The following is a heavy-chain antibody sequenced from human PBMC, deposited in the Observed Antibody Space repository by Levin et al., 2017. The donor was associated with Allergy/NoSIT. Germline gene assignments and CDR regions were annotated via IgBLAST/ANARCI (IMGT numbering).Heavy chain of an antibody. V-gene: IGHV3-15*01. CDR3: TTYSSSWYYFDY. Sequence: LSLTCVASGFTFNNAWMSWVRQAPGKGLEWVGRIKSNTDGGTADYATPVKGRFTISRDDSKNMLYLQMNSLKIEDTAVYYCTTYSSSWYYFDYWGQGTLVTVSS. CDR2: IKSNTDGGTA. J-gene: IGHJ4*02. CDR1: GFTFNNAW. D-gene: IGHD6-13*01.